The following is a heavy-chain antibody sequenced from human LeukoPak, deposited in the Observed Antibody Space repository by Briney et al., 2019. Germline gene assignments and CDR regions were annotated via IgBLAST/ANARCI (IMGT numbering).Heavy chain of an antibody. CDR1: GYTFTGYY. V-gene: IGHV1-2*04. J-gene: IGHJ4*02. D-gene: IGHD2-8*01. Sequence: ASVTVSCKASGYTFTGYYMHWVRQAPGQGLEWMGWINPNSGGTNYAQKFQGWVTMTRDTSISTAYMELSRLRPDDTAVYYCARGYCTNGVCRYYFDYWGQGTLVTVSS. CDR2: INPNSGGT. CDR3: ARGYCTNGVCRYYFDY.